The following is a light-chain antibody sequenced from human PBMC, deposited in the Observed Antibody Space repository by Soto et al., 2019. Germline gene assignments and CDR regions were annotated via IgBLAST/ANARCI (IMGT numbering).Light chain of an antibody. Sequence: QSVLTQPASVSGSPGQSITISCTGTSGDVGSYSPVSLYQQLPGKAPKLIIYEVTKRPSGVSNRFSGSKSGNTASLTISGLQAEDEAEYFCCSYAGGDTFFLFGTGTKLTVL. J-gene: IGLJ1*01. CDR2: EVT. CDR3: CSYAGGDTFFL. CDR1: SGDVGSYSP. V-gene: IGLV2-23*02.